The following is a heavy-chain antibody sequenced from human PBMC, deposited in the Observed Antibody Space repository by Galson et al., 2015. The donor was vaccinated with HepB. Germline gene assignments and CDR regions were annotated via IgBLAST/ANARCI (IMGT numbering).Heavy chain of an antibody. V-gene: IGHV3-30*18. Sequence: SLRLSCAASGFTFSSYALHWVRQAPGKGLEWVALISNDGTHNYYADSVKGRFTISRDNSNNTLFLQMNSLRTEDTAIYSCAKVGYAGSFYEGSHYWGQGTLVTVSS. CDR3: AKVGYAGSFYEGSHY. CDR2: ISNDGTHN. J-gene: IGHJ4*02. CDR1: GFTFSSYA. D-gene: IGHD1-26*01.